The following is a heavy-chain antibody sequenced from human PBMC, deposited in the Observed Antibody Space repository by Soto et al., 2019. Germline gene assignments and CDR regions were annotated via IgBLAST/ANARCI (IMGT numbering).Heavy chain of an antibody. CDR1: GGSFSGYY. Sequence: SETLSLTCAVYGGSFSGYYWSWIRQPPGKGLEWIGEINHSGSTNYNPSLKSRVTISVDTSKNQFSLKLSSVTAADTAVYYCARGGQDFWSGPFDYWGQGALVTVS. CDR3: ARGGQDFWSGPFDY. J-gene: IGHJ4*02. D-gene: IGHD3-3*01. CDR2: INHSGST. V-gene: IGHV4-34*01.